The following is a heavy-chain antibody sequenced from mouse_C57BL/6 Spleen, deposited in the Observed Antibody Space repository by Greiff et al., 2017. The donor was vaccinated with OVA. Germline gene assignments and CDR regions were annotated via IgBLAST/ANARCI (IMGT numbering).Heavy chain of an antibody. CDR1: GSTFSDYG. V-gene: IGHV5-17*01. CDR3: ARRAYGSSYGYFDV. CDR2: ISSGSSTI. J-gene: IGHJ1*03. D-gene: IGHD1-1*01. Sequence: EVQGVESGGGLVKPGGSLKLSCAASGSTFSDYGMHWVRQAPEKGLEWVAYISSGSSTIYYADTVKGRFPISSDNAKNTLFLQMTSLRSEDTAMYYCARRAYGSSYGYFDVWGTGTTVTVSS.